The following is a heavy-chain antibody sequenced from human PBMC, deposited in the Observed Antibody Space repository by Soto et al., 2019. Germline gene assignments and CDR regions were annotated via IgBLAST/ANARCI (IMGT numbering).Heavy chain of an antibody. CDR2: LSNTGRRT. V-gene: IGHV3-23*01. Sequence: EVQVLESGGGLVQPGGSLRLSSVVCVFAFGANAMSWIRKAPGKGLEWVSGLSNTGRRTSYADSVKGRFNISRDNSENTVYLQMNSLRVEDTAVYYCATEMGATQGPFDNWGQGTLVTVSS. CDR3: ATEMGATQGPFDN. J-gene: IGHJ4*02. D-gene: IGHD1-26*01. CDR1: VFAFGANA.